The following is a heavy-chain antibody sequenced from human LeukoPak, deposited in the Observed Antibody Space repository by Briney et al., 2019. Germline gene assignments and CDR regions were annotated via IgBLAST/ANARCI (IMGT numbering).Heavy chain of an antibody. CDR1: GGSISSYY. J-gene: IGHJ5*02. V-gene: IGHV4-59*01. D-gene: IGHD3-10*01. CDR3: ARGPNYYGSGTNWFDP. Sequence: SETLSLTCTVSGGSISSYYWSWIRQPPGKGLEWIGYIYYSGSTNYNPSLKSRVTISVDTSKNQFSLKLSSVTAADTAVCYCARGPNYYGSGTNWFDPWGQGTLVTVSS. CDR2: IYYSGST.